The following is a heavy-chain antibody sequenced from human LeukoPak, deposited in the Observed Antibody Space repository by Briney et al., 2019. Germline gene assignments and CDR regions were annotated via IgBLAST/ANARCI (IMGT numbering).Heavy chain of an antibody. D-gene: IGHD3-9*01. CDR2: ISSSGSTI. J-gene: IGHJ4*02. CDR1: GGSISSYY. Sequence: LSLTCTVSGGSISSYYWSWIRQAPGKGLEWVSYISSSGSTIYYADSVKGRFTISRDNAKNSLYLQMNSLRAEDTAVYYCARDYLNYDILTGYYGLSDYWGQGTLVTVSS. V-gene: IGHV3-11*04. CDR3: ARDYLNYDILTGYYGLSDY.